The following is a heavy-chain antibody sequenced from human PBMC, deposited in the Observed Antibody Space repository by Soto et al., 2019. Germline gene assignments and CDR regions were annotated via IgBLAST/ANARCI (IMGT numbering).Heavy chain of an antibody. Sequence: GGSLRLSCAASGFTFSSYAMSWVRQAPGKGLEWVSVVSGSGGSTDYADSVKGRFSISRDNSKNTLYLQMNSLRAEDTAVYYCAKNSVGPYCSGGSCYDWFDPWGQGT. J-gene: IGHJ5*02. CDR1: GFTFSSYA. D-gene: IGHD2-15*01. CDR3: AKNSVGPYCSGGSCYDWFDP. V-gene: IGHV3-23*01. CDR2: VSGSGGST.